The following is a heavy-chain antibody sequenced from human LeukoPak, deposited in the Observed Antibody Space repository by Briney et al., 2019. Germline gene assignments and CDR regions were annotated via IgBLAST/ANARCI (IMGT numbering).Heavy chain of an antibody. CDR2: IIPILGTA. V-gene: IGHV1-69*13. CDR1: GGSFSSYA. Sequence: GASVKVSCKASGGSFSSYAISWVRQGPGQGLEWMGGIIPILGTANSAQKFQGRVTITADESTSTAYMELSSLRSEDTAVYYCAKSPRLYYYHMDVWGKGTTVTISS. CDR3: AKSPRLYYYHMDV. J-gene: IGHJ6*03.